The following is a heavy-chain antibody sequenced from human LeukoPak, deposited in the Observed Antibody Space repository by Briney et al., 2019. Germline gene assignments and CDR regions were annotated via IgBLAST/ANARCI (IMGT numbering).Heavy chain of an antibody. Sequence: GRSLRLSCAASGFTFDDYAMHWVRQAPGKGLEWVSGISWNGGSIGYADSVKGRFTISRDNAKNSLYLQMNSLRAEDTALYYCAKQYSSSWSTIDYWGQGTLVTVSS. CDR3: AKQYSSSWSTIDY. CDR1: GFTFDDYA. J-gene: IGHJ4*02. D-gene: IGHD6-13*01. V-gene: IGHV3-9*01. CDR2: ISWNGGSI.